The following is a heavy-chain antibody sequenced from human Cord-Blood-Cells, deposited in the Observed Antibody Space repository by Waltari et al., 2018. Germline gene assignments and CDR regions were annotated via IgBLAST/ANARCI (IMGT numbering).Heavy chain of an antibody. V-gene: IGHV1-3*01. CDR2: INAGNGNT. J-gene: IGHJ2*01. CDR3: ARGGNGGNSNWYFDL. CDR1: GYTFTSYA. D-gene: IGHD2-21*02. Sequence: QVQLVQSGAEVKKPGASVKVSCKASGYTFTSYAMHWVGPAPGQRLDWMGWINAGNGNTKYSQKFQGGVTITRDTSASTAYMELSSLRSEDTAVYYCARGGNGGNSNWYFDLWGRGTLVTVSS.